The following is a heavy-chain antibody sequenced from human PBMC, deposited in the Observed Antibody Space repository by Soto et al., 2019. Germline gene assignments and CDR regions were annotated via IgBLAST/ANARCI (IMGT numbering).Heavy chain of an antibody. Sequence: QITLKESGPTLVKPTQTLTLTCTFSGFSLSTTRVGVGWIRQPPGEALEWLALPYWDDDKLYSPSLKRRLTITKDTSKNQVVLTPTNMDPVDTATYYCAHSKTSGMRYYFDYWGQGTLVTVSS. V-gene: IGHV2-5*02. CDR3: AHSKTSGMRYYFDY. J-gene: IGHJ4*02. CDR2: PYWDDDK. CDR1: GFSLSTTRVG.